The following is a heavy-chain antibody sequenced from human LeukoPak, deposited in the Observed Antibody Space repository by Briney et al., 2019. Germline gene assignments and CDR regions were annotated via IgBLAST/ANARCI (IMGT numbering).Heavy chain of an antibody. CDR1: GGSISSSSYY. J-gene: IGHJ3*02. Sequence: PSETLSLTCTVSGGSISSSSYYWGWIRQPPGKGLEWIGSIYYSGSTYHNPSLKSRVTISVDTSKNQFSLKLSSVTAADTAVYYCARRFLEWLSQSRGGAFDIWGQGTMVTVSS. D-gene: IGHD3-3*01. V-gene: IGHV4-39*01. CDR3: ARRFLEWLSQSRGGAFDI. CDR2: IYYSGST.